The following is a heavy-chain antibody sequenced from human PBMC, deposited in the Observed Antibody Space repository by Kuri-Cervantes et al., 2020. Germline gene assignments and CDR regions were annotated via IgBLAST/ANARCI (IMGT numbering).Heavy chain of an antibody. J-gene: IGHJ4*02. D-gene: IGHD5-12*01. CDR1: GGSISSSNW. CDR2: IYHSGST. CDR3: ARVREVATIIKGMDY. V-gene: IGHV4-4*02. Sequence: SCAVSGGSISSSNWWSWVRQPPGKGLEWIGEIYHSGSTNYNPSLKSRVTISVDKSKNQFSLKLSSVTAADTAVYYCARVREVATIIKGMDYWGQGTLVTVSS.